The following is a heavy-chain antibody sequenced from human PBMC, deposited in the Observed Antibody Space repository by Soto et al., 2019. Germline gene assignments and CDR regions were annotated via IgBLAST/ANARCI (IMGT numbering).Heavy chain of an antibody. Sequence: DTRSPTCTVTGGSTSRDNCRRSISNPPGKGLEWIGHIYYSGNTDYNPSLKSRLAISIDTSKNQFSLKLSSVTAADTAVYFCAREGGESSDGLYYFDSWGQGSLVTVS. D-gene: IGHD3-16*01. CDR3: AREGGESSDGLYYFDS. J-gene: IGHJ4*02. CDR1: GGSTSRDNC. V-gene: IGHV4-30-4*02. CDR2: IYYSGNT.